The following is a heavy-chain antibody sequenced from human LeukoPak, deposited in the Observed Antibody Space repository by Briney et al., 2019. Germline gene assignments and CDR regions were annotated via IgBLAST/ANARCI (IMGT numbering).Heavy chain of an antibody. Sequence: GASVKVSCKASGYTFTTYDINWVRQAAGQGLEWMGWMNPNSGNTGYGQKFQGRLTITRNASITTAYMELSSLTSDDTAVYYCARTKPDNSEIYNRGQGTLVTVSS. D-gene: IGHD1-14*01. V-gene: IGHV1-8*03. CDR3: ARTKPDNSEIYN. CDR2: MNPNSGNT. J-gene: IGHJ4*02. CDR1: GYTFTTYD.